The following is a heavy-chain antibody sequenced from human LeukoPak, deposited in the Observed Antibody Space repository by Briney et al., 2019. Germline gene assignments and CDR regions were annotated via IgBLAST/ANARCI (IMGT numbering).Heavy chain of an antibody. CDR1: GGSISSSSYY. CDR2: IYYSGST. D-gene: IGHD3-10*01. J-gene: IGHJ5*02. CDR3: ARHRDYYGSGSYLNWFDP. Sequence: SETLSLTCTVSGGSISSSSYYWGWIRQPPGKGLEWIGSIYYSGSTYYNPSLKSRVIISVDTSKNQFSLKLSSVTAADTAVYYCARHRDYYGSGSYLNWFDPWGQGTLVTVSS. V-gene: IGHV4-39*01.